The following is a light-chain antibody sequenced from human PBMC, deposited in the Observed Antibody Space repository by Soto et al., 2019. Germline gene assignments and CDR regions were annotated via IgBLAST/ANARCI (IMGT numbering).Light chain of an antibody. CDR1: QSVSSSY. J-gene: IGKJ1*01. V-gene: IGKV3-20*01. CDR3: QQYGSSPPWT. Sequence: EIVMTQSPSTLSVSPGERATLSCRASQSVSSSYLAWYQQKPGQAPRLLIYGASNRATGIPDRFSGSGSGTDFTLTISRLEPEDFAVYYCQQYGSSPPWTFGQGTKVHIK. CDR2: GAS.